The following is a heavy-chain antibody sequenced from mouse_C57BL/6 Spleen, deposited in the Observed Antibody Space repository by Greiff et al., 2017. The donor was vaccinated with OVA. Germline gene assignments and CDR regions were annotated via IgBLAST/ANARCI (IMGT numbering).Heavy chain of an antibody. Sequence: VQLPQPGAELVKPGASVKLSCKASGYTFTSYWMNWVKQRPGQGLEWIGMIHPTRGSTNYNEKFKSKATLTVDKSSSTAYMQISSLTSEDSAVYYFARSRDEYDDAMDYWGQGTSVTVSS. CDR2: IHPTRGST. J-gene: IGHJ4*01. CDR1: GYTFTSYW. CDR3: ARSRDEYDDAMDY. V-gene: IGHV1-64*01. D-gene: IGHD2-10*02.